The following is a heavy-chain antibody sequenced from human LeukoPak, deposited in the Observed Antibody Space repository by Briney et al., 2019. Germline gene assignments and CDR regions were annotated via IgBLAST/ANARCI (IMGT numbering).Heavy chain of an antibody. Sequence: GASVKVSCKASGYTFTGYYMHWVRPAPGQGLEWMGWINPNSGGTNYAQKFQGRVTMTRDTSISTAYMELSRLRSDDTAVYYCARSLSQYYSNFLPRLEDDWYFDLWGRGTLVTVSS. CDR3: ARSLSQYYSNFLPRLEDDWYFDL. J-gene: IGHJ2*01. CDR1: GYTFTGYY. V-gene: IGHV1-2*02. D-gene: IGHD4-11*01. CDR2: INPNSGGT.